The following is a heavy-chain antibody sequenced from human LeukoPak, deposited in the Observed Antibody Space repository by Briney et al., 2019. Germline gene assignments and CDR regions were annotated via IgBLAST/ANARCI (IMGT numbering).Heavy chain of an antibody. J-gene: IGHJ5*02. CDR2: INHSGST. V-gene: IGHV4-34*01. CDR1: GGSFSGYY. D-gene: IGHD3-3*01. CDR3: ARAFYDFWSGRRFDP. Sequence: PSETLSLTFAVYGGSFSGYYWSWIRPPPGKGVEWIGEINHSGSTNYNPSLKSRVTISVDTSKNQFSLKLSSVTAADTAVYYCARAFYDFWSGRRFDPWGQGTLVTVSS.